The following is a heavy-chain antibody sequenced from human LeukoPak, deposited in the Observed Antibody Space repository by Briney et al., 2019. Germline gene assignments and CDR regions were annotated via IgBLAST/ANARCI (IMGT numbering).Heavy chain of an antibody. CDR2: IIPIFGTA. Sequence: APVKVSCKASGGTFSSYAISWVRQAPGQGLEWMGGIIPIFGTANYAQKFQGRVTNTADESTSTAYMELSSLRSEDTAVYYCARARRHIVVVPAATQFDPWGQGTLVTVSS. CDR1: GGTFSSYA. V-gene: IGHV1-69*13. J-gene: IGHJ5*02. CDR3: ARARRHIVVVPAATQFDP. D-gene: IGHD2-2*01.